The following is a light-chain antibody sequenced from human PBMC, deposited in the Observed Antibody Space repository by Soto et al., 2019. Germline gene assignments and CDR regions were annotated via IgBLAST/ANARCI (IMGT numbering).Light chain of an antibody. J-gene: IGKJ4*02. CDR3: QQYNNWPPLT. CDR1: LSVSSN. V-gene: IGKV3-15*01. CDR2: DAS. Sequence: EIVMTQSPATLSVSPGERATLSCSASLSVSSNLAWYQQKPGQAPRLLIYDASTRATGIPARFSGSGSRTECTLTISSLQSEDFAVYYCQQYNNWPPLTFGGGTKVELK.